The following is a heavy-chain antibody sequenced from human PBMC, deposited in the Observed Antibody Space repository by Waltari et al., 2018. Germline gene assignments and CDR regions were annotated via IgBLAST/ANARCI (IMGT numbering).Heavy chain of an antibody. D-gene: IGHD6-13*01. V-gene: IGHV4-38-2*02. CDR2: IHHSWGT. CDR3: ARDQYGYYYFDY. CDR1: AYSISSGYY. Sequence: QVQLQESGPGLVKPSETLSLTCAVSAYSISSGYYWGWIRQPPGKGLEWIGRIHHSWGTSYHPSLKSRVTISVDTSKNQFSLKLSALTAADTAVYYCARDQYGYYYFDYWGQGTLVTVSS. J-gene: IGHJ4*02.